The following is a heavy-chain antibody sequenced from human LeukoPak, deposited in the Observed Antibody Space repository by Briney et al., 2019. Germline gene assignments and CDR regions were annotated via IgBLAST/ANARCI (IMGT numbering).Heavy chain of an antibody. D-gene: IGHD2-2*01. J-gene: IGHJ4*02. Sequence: GGSLRLSCAASGFTFSSYGMHWVRQAPGKGLEWVAFIRYDGSNKYYADSVKGRFTISRDNSKNTLYLQMNSLRAEDTAVYYCAKDTHQPGSRYCSSTSCPPEDYWGQGTLVTVSS. CDR1: GFTFSSYG. V-gene: IGHV3-30*02. CDR2: IRYDGSNK. CDR3: AKDTHQPGSRYCSSTSCPPEDY.